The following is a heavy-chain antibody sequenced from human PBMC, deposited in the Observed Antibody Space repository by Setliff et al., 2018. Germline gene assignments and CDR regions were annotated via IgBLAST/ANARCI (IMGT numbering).Heavy chain of an antibody. CDR3: ARGFDVCGGGACYTDGPYYFDY. Sequence: PSETLSLTCTVSGGSISSGSYYWGWIRQPPRKGLVWIGSIHYSGSTNYNPSLKSRVTISVDTSKNQFSLKLSSVAAADTAVYYCARGFDVCGGGACYTDGPYYFDYWGLGTLVTVSS. CDR2: IHYSGST. CDR1: GGSISSGSYY. J-gene: IGHJ4*02. D-gene: IGHD2-21*02. V-gene: IGHV4-39*07.